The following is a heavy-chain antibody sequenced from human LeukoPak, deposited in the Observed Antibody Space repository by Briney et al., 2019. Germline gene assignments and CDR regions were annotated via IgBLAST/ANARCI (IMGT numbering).Heavy chain of an antibody. CDR1: GGSISSYF. Sequence: SETLSLTCTVSGGSISSYFWSWIRQPPGKGLEWIGYIYYSGSTNYNPSLKSRVTISVDTPKNQFSLRLSSVTAADTAVYYCARSSDAYSPNWLDPWGQGTLVTVSS. V-gene: IGHV4-59*01. J-gene: IGHJ5*02. CDR3: ARSSDAYSPNWLDP. CDR2: IYYSGST. D-gene: IGHD3-16*01.